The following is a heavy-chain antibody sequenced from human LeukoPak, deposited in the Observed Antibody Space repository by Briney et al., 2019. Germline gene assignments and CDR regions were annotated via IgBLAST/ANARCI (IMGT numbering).Heavy chain of an antibody. J-gene: IGHJ4*02. CDR1: GFTFDDYA. D-gene: IGHD4-17*01. CDR2: ISWNSGSI. V-gene: IGHV3-9*03. Sequence: GGSLRLSCAASGFTFDDYAMHWVRQAPGKGLEWVSGISWNSGSIGYADSVKGRFTISRDNAKNSLYLQMNSLRAEDMASYYCAKASIPYGDYPPDYWGQGTLVTVSS. CDR3: AKASIPYGDYPPDY.